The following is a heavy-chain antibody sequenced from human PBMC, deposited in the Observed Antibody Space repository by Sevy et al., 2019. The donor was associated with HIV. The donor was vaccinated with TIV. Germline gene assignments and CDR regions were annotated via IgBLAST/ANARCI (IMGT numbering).Heavy chain of an antibody. CDR2: ISSSSSYI. Sequence: GGSLRLSCAASGFTFSSDSMNWVLQAPGKGLEWVSSISSSSSYIYYADSEKGRFTISRDNAKNSLYLQMNSLRAEDTAVYYCARAFITTFGVVDYGMDVWGQGTTVTVSS. CDR1: GFTFSSDS. CDR3: ARAFITTFGVVDYGMDV. J-gene: IGHJ6*02. V-gene: IGHV3-21*01. D-gene: IGHD3-3*01.